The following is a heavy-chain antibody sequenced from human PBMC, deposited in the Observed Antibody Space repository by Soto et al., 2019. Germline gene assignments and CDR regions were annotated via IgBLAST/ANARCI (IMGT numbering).Heavy chain of an antibody. CDR2: ISAYNGDT. CDR1: GYTFTSYG. Sequence: VHLVQSGAEVKKPGASVKVSCKASGYTFTSYGITWVRQAPGQDLEWMGWISAYNGDTNYAQRLQGRVTMTKDTSTSTVYMELKSLKSDDTAVYYCARDQEYSTSGLYWFDLWGQGTLVTVSS. V-gene: IGHV1-18*04. CDR3: ARDQEYSTSGLYWFDL. D-gene: IGHD6-6*01. J-gene: IGHJ5*02.